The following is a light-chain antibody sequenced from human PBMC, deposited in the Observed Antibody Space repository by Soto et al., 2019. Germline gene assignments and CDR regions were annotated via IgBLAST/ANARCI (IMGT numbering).Light chain of an antibody. J-gene: IGKJ4*01. Sequence: EIVLTQSPGTLSLSPGERATLSCRASQSVSSSYLAWYQQKPGQAPRLLIYGASSRATGIPDRFSGSGSGTEFTLTISRLEPEDFAVYYCQQYGSSLPFGGGTKVDI. CDR2: GAS. CDR1: QSVSSSY. V-gene: IGKV3-20*01. CDR3: QQYGSSLP.